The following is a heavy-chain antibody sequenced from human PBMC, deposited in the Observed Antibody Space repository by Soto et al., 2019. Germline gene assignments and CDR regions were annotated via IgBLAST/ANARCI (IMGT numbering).Heavy chain of an antibody. Sequence: EVQLLESGGGLVQPGGSLRLSCAASGFTFSSYAMSWVRQAPGKGLEWVSAISGSGGYTDYADSVRGRFTISRDNSKNTLYLRMSSLRAEDTAVYYCAKGMGSGRSSAFDYWGQGTLVTVSS. V-gene: IGHV3-23*01. J-gene: IGHJ4*02. CDR2: ISGSGGYT. D-gene: IGHD3-10*01. CDR1: GFTFSSYA. CDR3: AKGMGSGRSSAFDY.